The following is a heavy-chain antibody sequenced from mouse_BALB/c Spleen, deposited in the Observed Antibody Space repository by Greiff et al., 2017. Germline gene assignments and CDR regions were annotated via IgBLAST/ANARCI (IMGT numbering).Heavy chain of an antibody. V-gene: IGHV1-69*01. J-gene: IGHJ1*01. D-gene: IGHD1-1*01. CDR3: ASTVVAYWYFDV. CDR2: IDTSDSYT. Sequence: VQLQQPGAELVMPGASVKMSCKASGYTFTDYWMHWVKQRPGQGLEWIGAIDTSDSYTSYNQKFKGKATLTVDESSSTAYMQLSSLTSEDSAVYYCASTVVAYWYFDVWGAGTTVTVSS. CDR1: GYTFTDYW.